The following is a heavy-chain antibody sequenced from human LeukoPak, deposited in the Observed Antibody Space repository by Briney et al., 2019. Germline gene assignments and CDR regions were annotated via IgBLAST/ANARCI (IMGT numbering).Heavy chain of an antibody. D-gene: IGHD3-10*01. CDR1: EFIFSDYW. CDR2: IKQGGREE. CDR3: PRDNGGWFDS. V-gene: IGHV3-7*03. J-gene: IGHJ5*01. Sequence: GGSLRLSCVATEFIFSDYWMSWVRQAPGKGLEWVANIKQGGREEKYVGSVKGRFAISRDDAKSTLYLQMDSLSGDDTAVYYCPRDNGGWFDSWGRGTLVTVSS.